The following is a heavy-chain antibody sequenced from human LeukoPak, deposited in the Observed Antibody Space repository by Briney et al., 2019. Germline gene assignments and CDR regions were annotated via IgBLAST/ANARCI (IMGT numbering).Heavy chain of an antibody. CDR1: GFTFSSYA. CDR3: AKVYRKDGDFHLFDY. CDR2: ISGSGGST. V-gene: IGHV3-23*01. Sequence: QDGGSLRLSCAASGFTFSSYAMSWVRQAPGKGLEWVSAISGSGGSTYYADSVKGRFTISRDNSKNTLYLQMNSLRAEDTAVYYCAKVYRKDGDFHLFDYWGQGTLVTVSS. J-gene: IGHJ4*02. D-gene: IGHD4-17*01.